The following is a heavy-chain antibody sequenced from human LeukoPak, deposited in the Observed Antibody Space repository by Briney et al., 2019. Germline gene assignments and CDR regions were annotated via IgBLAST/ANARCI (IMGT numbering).Heavy chain of an antibody. CDR3: ARAMITFGGVIEKGYYFDY. V-gene: IGHV4-30-4*01. Sequence: ASETLSLTCTVSGGSISSGDYYWSWIRQPPGKGLEWIGYIYYSGSTYYNPSLKSRVTISVDTSKNQFSLKLSSVTAADTAVYYCARAMITFGGVIEKGYYFDYWGQGTLVTVSS. D-gene: IGHD3-16*02. CDR2: IYYSGST. CDR1: GGSISSGDYY. J-gene: IGHJ4*02.